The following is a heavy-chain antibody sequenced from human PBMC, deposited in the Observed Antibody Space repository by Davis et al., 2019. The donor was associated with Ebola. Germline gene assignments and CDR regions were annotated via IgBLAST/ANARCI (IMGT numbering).Heavy chain of an antibody. Sequence: SETLSLTCAVYGGSFSGYYWSWIRQPPGKGLEWIGEINHSGSTNYNPSLKSRVTISVDTSKNQFSLKLSSVTAADTAVYYCARGVVVVVAATHYGMDVWGKGTTVTVSS. CDR1: GGSFSGYY. D-gene: IGHD2-15*01. CDR3: ARGVVVVVAATHYGMDV. CDR2: INHSGST. J-gene: IGHJ6*04. V-gene: IGHV4-34*01.